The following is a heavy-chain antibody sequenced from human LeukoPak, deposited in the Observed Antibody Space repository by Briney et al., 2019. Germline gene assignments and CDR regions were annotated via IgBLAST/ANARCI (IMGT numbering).Heavy chain of an antibody. CDR1: GFSLSTSGVG. D-gene: IGHD2-2*01. V-gene: IGHV2-5*01. Sequence: SGPTLVNPTQTLTLTCTLSGFSLSTSGVGVGWIRQPPGKALEWLALIYWNDGKPYSPSLKSRLTITKDTSKNQVVLKMTNMDPVDTATYYCAHSGSTGPYYYYYYGVDVWGQGTTVTVSS. CDR3: AHSGSTGPYYYYYYGVDV. J-gene: IGHJ6*02. CDR2: IYWNDGK.